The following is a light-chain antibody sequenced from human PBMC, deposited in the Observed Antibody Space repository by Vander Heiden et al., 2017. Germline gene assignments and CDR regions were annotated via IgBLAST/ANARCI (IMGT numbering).Light chain of an antibody. J-gene: IGKJ4*01. Sequence: IVLTQSPDLQSVTPQAKVTITFRASQTICSSIHWYQQKAEQSPKLLIKYASQASSGVHPRFSGSGSGADFTLTINRLEAEDAATYYWHKSSSFPSFGGGTKVEIK. V-gene: IGKV6-21*01. CDR2: YAS. CDR3: HKSSSFPS. CDR1: QTICSS.